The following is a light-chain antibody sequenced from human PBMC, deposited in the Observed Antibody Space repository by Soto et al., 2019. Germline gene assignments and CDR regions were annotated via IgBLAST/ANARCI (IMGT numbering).Light chain of an antibody. J-gene: IGKJ1*01. CDR2: GAS. CDR1: QSVSSN. CDR3: QQDRT. V-gene: IGKV3-15*01. Sequence: DIVMTQSPTTLSVSPGERVALSCRASQSVSSNLAWYQQRPGQPPRLLIYGASTRATGIPARFSGSGSGTEFSLTISSLQSEDFAVYYCQQDRTFGQGTKVDIK.